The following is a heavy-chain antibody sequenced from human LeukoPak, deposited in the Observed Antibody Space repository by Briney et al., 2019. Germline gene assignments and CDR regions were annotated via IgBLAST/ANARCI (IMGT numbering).Heavy chain of an antibody. CDR2: IKQDGSGR. D-gene: IGHD3-22*01. Sequence: GGSLRLSCAASGFTFNYAWMSWVRQVPGKGLEWVANIKQDGSGRYYVDSVKGRFTISRDNAKNSLYLQMNSLRDEDTAVYHCARDEAGVDVTMMVTGGIDYWGQGTLVTVSS. J-gene: IGHJ4*02. CDR1: GFTFNYAW. CDR3: ARDEAGVDVTMMVTGGIDY. V-gene: IGHV3-7*01.